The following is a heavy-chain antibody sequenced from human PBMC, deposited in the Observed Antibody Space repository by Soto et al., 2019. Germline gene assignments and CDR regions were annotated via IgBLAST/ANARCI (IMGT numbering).Heavy chain of an antibody. CDR1: GGTFSNYA. Sequence: QVQLVQSGAEVKKPGSSVKVSCKASGGTFSNYAISWVRQAPGQGLEWMGGIIPIFGTANYAQKFQGRVTITADESTSTAYMELSSLRSEDTAVYYCAGGGYCSGGSCYSYYYYGMDLWGQGTTVTVSS. D-gene: IGHD2-15*01. CDR3: AGGGYCSGGSCYSYYYYGMDL. CDR2: IIPIFGTA. V-gene: IGHV1-69*12. J-gene: IGHJ6*02.